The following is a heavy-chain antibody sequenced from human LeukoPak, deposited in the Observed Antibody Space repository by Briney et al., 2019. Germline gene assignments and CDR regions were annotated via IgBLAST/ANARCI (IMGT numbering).Heavy chain of an antibody. Sequence: SETLSLICTVSGGSITSYDWSWIRQPPGKGLEWIGYIYYSGTTNYNPSLKSRVTMSVDTSKNQFSLKLSSVTAADTAVYYCARLYSSSWYPSDAFYIWGQGTMVTVSS. CDR3: ARLYSSSWYPSDAFYI. J-gene: IGHJ3*02. V-gene: IGHV4-59*01. CDR1: GGSITSYD. D-gene: IGHD6-13*01. CDR2: IYYSGTT.